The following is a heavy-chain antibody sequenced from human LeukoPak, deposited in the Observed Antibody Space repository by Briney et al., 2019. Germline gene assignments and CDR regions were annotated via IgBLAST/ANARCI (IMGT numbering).Heavy chain of an antibody. D-gene: IGHD3-10*01. V-gene: IGHV4-59*12. CDR3: ARDVIRYSGSEAYYYGMDV. CDR1: GGSISSYY. J-gene: IGHJ6*02. Sequence: PSETLSLTCTVSGGSISSYYWSWIRQPPGKGLEWIGYIYYSGSTNYNPSLKSRVTISVDRSKNQFSLKLSSVTAADTAVYYCARDVIRYSGSEAYYYGMDVWGQGTTVTVSS. CDR2: IYYSGST.